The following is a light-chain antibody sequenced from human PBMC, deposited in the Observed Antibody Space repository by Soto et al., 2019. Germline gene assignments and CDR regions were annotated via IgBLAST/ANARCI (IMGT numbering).Light chain of an antibody. J-gene: IGKJ4*01. CDR1: QSISSW. CDR3: QQYDSYPLT. V-gene: IGKV1-5*03. CDR2: KTS. Sequence: DIQMTQSPSTLSASVGDRVTITCRASQSISSWLAWYQQKPGKAPNLLIYKTSSLESGVPSRFSGSGSGTKFTLTVNSLQPDDFATYYGQQYDSYPLTFGGETKVDIK.